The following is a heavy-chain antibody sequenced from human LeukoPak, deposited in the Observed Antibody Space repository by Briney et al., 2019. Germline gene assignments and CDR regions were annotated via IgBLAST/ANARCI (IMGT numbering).Heavy chain of an antibody. Sequence: GESLRLSCAASGFTFSDYYMSWIRQAPGKGLEWVSYISSSGSTIYYADSVKGRFTISRDNAKNSLYLQMNSLRAEDTAVYYCAREPTSGSYFDYWGQGTLVTVSS. V-gene: IGHV3-11*01. CDR2: ISSSGSTI. J-gene: IGHJ4*02. CDR3: AREPTSGSYFDY. CDR1: GFTFSDYY. D-gene: IGHD1-26*01.